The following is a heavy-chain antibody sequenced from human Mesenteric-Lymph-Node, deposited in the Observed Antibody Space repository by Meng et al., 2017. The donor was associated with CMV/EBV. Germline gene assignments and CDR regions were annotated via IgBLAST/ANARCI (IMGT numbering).Heavy chain of an antibody. CDR2: IKEDGSEK. J-gene: IGHJ2*01. V-gene: IGHV3-7*01. CDR1: GFTFSSYS. CDR3: ARDQQWLVLYYYFDL. D-gene: IGHD6-19*01. Sequence: GESLKISCAASGFTFSSYSMNWVRQAPGKGLEWVANIKEDGSEKFYVGSVKGRFTISRDNAKNSLYLQMNSLRADDTAVYYCARDQQWLVLYYYFDLWGRGTLVTVSS.